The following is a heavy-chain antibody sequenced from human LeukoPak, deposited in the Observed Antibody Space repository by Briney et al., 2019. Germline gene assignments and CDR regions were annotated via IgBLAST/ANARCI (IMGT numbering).Heavy chain of an antibody. J-gene: IGHJ4*02. D-gene: IGHD3-9*01. V-gene: IGHV4-39*01. CDR1: GGSISSSSYY. Sequence: SETLSLTCTVSGGSISSSSYYWGWIRQPPGKGLEWIGSIYYSGSTYYNPSLKSRVTISVDTSKNQFSLKLSSVTAADTAVYYCARYYDILTGYYEGWGQGTLVTVSS. CDR2: IYYSGST. CDR3: ARYYDILTGYYEG.